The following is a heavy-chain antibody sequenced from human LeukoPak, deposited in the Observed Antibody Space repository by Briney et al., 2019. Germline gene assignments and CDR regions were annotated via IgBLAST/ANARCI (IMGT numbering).Heavy chain of an antibody. CDR2: ISSSGSTI. V-gene: IGHV3-11*01. J-gene: IGHJ5*02. Sequence: GGSLRLSCAAPGFTFSDYYMSWIRQAPGKGLEWVSYISSSGSTIYYADSVKGRFTISRDNAKNSLYLQMNSLRAEDTAVYYCASPTGDRQKHRENWFDPWGQGTLVTVSS. CDR3: ASPTGDRQKHRENWFDP. D-gene: IGHD7-27*01. CDR1: GFTFSDYY.